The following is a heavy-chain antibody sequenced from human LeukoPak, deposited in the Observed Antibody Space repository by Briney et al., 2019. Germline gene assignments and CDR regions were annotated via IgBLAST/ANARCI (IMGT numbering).Heavy chain of an antibody. CDR3: ATRKVRANNYDTDGFEY. CDR2: ISSSSSYI. D-gene: IGHD3-10*01. J-gene: IGHJ4*02. V-gene: IGHV3-21*04. Sequence: PGGSLRLSCAASGFTFSTYTMNWVRQGPGKGLEWVSSISSSSSYIYYADSVKGRFTISRDNAKNSLYLQMNSLRAEDTAVYYCATRKVRANNYDTDGFEYWGQGALVTVSS. CDR1: GFTFSTYT.